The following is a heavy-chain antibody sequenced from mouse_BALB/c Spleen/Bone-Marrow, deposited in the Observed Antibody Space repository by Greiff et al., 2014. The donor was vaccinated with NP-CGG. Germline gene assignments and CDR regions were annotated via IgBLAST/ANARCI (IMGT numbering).Heavy chain of an antibody. CDR1: GFSLTNYG. Sequence: VKLQESGPGLVAPSQSLSITCTVSGFSLTNYGVHWVRQPPGKGLEWLGVIWADGSTNYNSALMSRLSISKDNSKSQVFFKMNSLQTDDTAMYYCARITTATGAMDYWGQGPSVTVSS. D-gene: IGHD1-2*01. J-gene: IGHJ4*01. V-gene: IGHV2-9*02. CDR3: ARITTATGAMDY. CDR2: IWADGST.